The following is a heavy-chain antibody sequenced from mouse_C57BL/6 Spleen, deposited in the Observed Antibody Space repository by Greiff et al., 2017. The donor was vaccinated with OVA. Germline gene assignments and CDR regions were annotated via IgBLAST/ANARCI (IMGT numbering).Heavy chain of an antibody. CDR3: ARIYYGNYVAY. V-gene: IGHV1-42*01. CDR1: GYSFTGYY. J-gene: IGHJ3*01. CDR2: INPSTGGT. D-gene: IGHD2-1*01. Sequence: VQLQQSGPELVKPGASVKISCKASGYSFTGYYMNWVKQSPEKSLEWIGEINPSTGGTTYNQKFKAKATLTVDKSSSTAYMQLKSLTSEDSAVYYCARIYYGNYVAYWGQGTLVTVSA.